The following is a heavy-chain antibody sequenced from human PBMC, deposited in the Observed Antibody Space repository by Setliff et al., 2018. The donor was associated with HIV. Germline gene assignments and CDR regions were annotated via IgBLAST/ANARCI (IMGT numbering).Heavy chain of an antibody. D-gene: IGHD5-18*01. J-gene: IGHJ3*02. CDR3: ARATPGYNYGSRHPFDI. V-gene: IGHV4-4*02. Sequence: SETLSLTCAVSGGSISSSNWWSWVRQPPGKGLECIGEIYHGGSTNYNPSLKSLVTISVDKSKNQFCVKLSSVTAADTAVYYCARATPGYNYGSRHPFDIWGQGTKVTVSS. CDR1: GGSISSSNW. CDR2: IYHGGST.